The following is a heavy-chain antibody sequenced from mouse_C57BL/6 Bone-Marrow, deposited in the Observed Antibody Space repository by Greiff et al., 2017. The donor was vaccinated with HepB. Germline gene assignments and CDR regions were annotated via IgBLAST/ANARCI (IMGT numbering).Heavy chain of an antibody. CDR3: ARSEGDDWYFDV. J-gene: IGHJ1*03. V-gene: IGHV1-55*01. CDR2: IYPGSGST. CDR1: GYTFTSYW. Sequence: QVQLQQPGAELVKPGASVKMSCKASGYTFTSYWITWVKQRPGQGLEWIGDIYPGSGSTNYNEKFKSKATLTVDTSSSTAYMQLSSLTSEDSAVYDCARSEGDDWYFDVWGTGTTVTVSS. D-gene: IGHD2-13*01.